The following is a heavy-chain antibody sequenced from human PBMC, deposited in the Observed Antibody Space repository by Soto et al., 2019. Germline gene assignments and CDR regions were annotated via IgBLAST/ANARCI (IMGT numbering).Heavy chain of an antibody. J-gene: IGHJ5*02. D-gene: IGHD3-3*01. V-gene: IGHV4-61*01. CDR3: ATRITVFGLLIPPFDP. CDR1: GGSVRDGSYY. Sequence: SETLSLTCTVSGGSVRDGSYYWAWLRQPPGKGLEWIGHIYHSGSTIYNPSLKSRVTISIDTSKSQFSLNLNSMTAADTAVYYCATRITVFGLLIPPFDPWGQGTQVTVSS. CDR2: IYHSGST.